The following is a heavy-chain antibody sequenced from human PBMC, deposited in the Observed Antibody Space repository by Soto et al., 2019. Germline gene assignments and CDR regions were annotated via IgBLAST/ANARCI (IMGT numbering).Heavy chain of an antibody. Sequence: GSLRLSCSASGFTFSSYAMHWVRQAPGKGLEYVSAISSNGGSTYYADSVKGRFTISRDNSKNTLYLQMSSLRAEDTAVYYCVKDRGCSSTSCPFDYWGQGTLVTVSS. CDR1: GFTFSSYA. CDR3: VKDRGCSSTSCPFDY. J-gene: IGHJ4*02. V-gene: IGHV3-64D*06. CDR2: ISSNGGST. D-gene: IGHD2-2*01.